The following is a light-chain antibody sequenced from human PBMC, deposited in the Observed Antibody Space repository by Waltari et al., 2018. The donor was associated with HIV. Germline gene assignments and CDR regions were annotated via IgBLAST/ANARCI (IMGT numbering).Light chain of an antibody. CDR2: GAS. J-gene: IGKJ5*01. CDR3: QQYNNWPRVT. Sequence: EIVMTQSPATLSVSPGERATLSCRASQSVSSNLAWSQQKPGQAPRLLIYGASTRATGIPARFSGSGSGTEFTLTISSLQSEDFAFYYCQQYNNWPRVTFGQGTRLEIK. V-gene: IGKV3-15*01. CDR1: QSVSSN.